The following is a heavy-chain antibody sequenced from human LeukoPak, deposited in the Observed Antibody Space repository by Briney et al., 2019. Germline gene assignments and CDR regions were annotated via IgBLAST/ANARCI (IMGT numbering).Heavy chain of an antibody. CDR1: GFTFTNSA. J-gene: IGHJ3*02. V-gene: IGHV1-58*01. Sequence: ASVKVSCKTSGFTFTNSAVQWVRQARGQRLEWIGWIVVGSGNTNYAQKFQERVTITRDMSTSTAYMELSSLRSEDTAVYYRAAVVAYYYDSSGYYPGAFDIWGQGTMVTVSS. D-gene: IGHD3-22*01. CDR3: AAVVAYYYDSSGYYPGAFDI. CDR2: IVVGSGNT.